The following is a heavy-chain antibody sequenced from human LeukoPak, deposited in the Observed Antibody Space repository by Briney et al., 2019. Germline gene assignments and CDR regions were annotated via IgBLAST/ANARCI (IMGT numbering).Heavy chain of an antibody. V-gene: IGHV3-30*04. CDR2: ISYDGSNK. J-gene: IGHJ3*02. Sequence: GRSLRLSCAASGFTFSSYAMHWVRQAPGKGLEWVAVISYDGSNKYYPDSVKGRFTISRDDSKNTLYLQMNSLGAEDTAVYYCARDSQARYFEGGAFDIWGQGTMVTVSS. CDR1: GFTFSSYA. D-gene: IGHD3-9*01. CDR3: ARDSQARYFEGGAFDI.